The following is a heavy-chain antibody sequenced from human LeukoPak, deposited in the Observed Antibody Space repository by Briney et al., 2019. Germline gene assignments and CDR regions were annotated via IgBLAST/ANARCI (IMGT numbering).Heavy chain of an antibody. CDR1: GFTFSSYW. CDR3: ARERDGDYGPYYYYGMDV. V-gene: IGHV3-7*01. J-gene: IGHJ6*02. CDR2: IKQDGSEK. Sequence: QSGGSLRLSCAASGFTFSSYWMSWVRQAPGKGLEWVANIKQDGSEKYYVDSVKGRFTISRDNAKNSLYLQMNSLRAEDTAVYYCARERDGDYGPYYYYGMDVWGQGTTVTVSS. D-gene: IGHD4-17*01.